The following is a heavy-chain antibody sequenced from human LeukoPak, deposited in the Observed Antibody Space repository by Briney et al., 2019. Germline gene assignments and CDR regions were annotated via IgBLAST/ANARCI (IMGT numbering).Heavy chain of an antibody. CDR2: ISYDGNN. CDR1: GYTFTHYG. J-gene: IGHJ3*02. D-gene: IGHD5-12*01. Sequence: GGSLRLSCVISGYTFTHYGFHWVRQAPGKALEWVAYISYDGNNKYEDSVKGRFTISRDNSKSTLHLQMNGLRAEDTAVYYCARDPLDISRWTNAFDIWGQGTTVVVS. V-gene: IGHV3-30*03. CDR3: ARDPLDISRWTNAFDI.